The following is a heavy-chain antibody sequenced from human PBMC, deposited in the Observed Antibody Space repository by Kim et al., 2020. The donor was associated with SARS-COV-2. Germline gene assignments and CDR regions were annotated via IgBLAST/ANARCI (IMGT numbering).Heavy chain of an antibody. CDR1: GFTFSSYA. CDR3: AKDPFTYLYYYDSSGYDY. V-gene: IGHV3-23*01. J-gene: IGHJ4*02. Sequence: GGSLRLSCAASGFTFSSYAMSWVRQAPGKGLEWVSAISGSGGSTYYADSVKGRFTISRDNSKNTLYLQMNSLRAEDTAVYYCAKDPFTYLYYYDSSGYDYWGQGTLVTVSS. D-gene: IGHD3-22*01. CDR2: ISGSGGST.